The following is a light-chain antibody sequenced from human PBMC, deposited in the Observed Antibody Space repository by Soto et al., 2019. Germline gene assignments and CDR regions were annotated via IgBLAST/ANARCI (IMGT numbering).Light chain of an antibody. V-gene: IGKV2-28*01. CDR3: MQTLQTPWT. J-gene: IGKJ1*01. CDR2: MGS. CDR1: RSLLHSNGYNY. Sequence: DIVMTQSPLSLPVTPGEPASISCRSSRSLLHSNGYNYLDWYLQKPGQPPQLLICMGSNRASGVPDRFSGSGSGTDFTLTISRVEAEDFGVYYCMQTLQTPWTFGQGTQVDIK.